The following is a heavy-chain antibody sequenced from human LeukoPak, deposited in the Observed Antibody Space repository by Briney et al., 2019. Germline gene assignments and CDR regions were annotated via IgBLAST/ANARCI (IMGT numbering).Heavy chain of an antibody. CDR2: INQDGSKK. Sequence: GGSLRLSCVASGFTFSNYWMSWVRQAPGKGLEWVANINQDGSKKPYADSMKGRFTISRDNVKESLYLQLNSLRADDTAVYYCAKWGPHCVGDYCPALDSWGQGTLVTVSS. V-gene: IGHV3-7*01. CDR3: AKWGPHCVGDYCPALDS. CDR1: GFTFSNYW. J-gene: IGHJ4*02. D-gene: IGHD2-21*02.